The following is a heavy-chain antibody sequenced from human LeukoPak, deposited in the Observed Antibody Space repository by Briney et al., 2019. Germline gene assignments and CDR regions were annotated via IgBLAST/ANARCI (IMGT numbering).Heavy chain of an antibody. CDR3: AREGILTGYFDY. D-gene: IGHD3-9*01. CDR2: ISYDGSSK. V-gene: IGHV3-30*04. J-gene: IGHJ4*02. CDR1: GFTFSSYA. Sequence: GGSLRLSCAASGFTFSSYAMHWVRQAPGKGLEWVAVISYDGSSKYYADSVKGRFTISRDNSKNTLYLQMNSLRAEDTAVYYCAREGILTGYFDYWGQGTLVTVSS.